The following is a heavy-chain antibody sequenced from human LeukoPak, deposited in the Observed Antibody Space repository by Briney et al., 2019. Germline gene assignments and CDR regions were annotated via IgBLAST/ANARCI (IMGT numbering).Heavy chain of an antibody. CDR2: IYYRGST. J-gene: IGHJ2*01. V-gene: IGHV4-59*01. CDR1: GGSISRFY. CDR3: L. Sequence: SETLSLTCTVSGGSISRFYWSWIRQPPGRGLEWGGYIYYRGSTQYNLSLNSRVTISLDTSKNQFSLRLTCATAADPAVYFDLWGRGTLVTVSS.